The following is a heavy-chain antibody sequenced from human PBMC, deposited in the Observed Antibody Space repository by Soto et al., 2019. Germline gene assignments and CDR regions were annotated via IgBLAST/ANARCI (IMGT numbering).Heavy chain of an antibody. D-gene: IGHD4-17*01. CDR1: GGSISSYY. CDR2: IYYSGST. CDR3: ARNRGYGDYTDAFDI. V-gene: IGHV4-59*01. J-gene: IGHJ3*02. Sequence: SETLSLTCTVSGGSISSYYGSWIRQPPGKGLEWIGYIYYSGSTSYNPSLKSRVTISVDTSKNQFSLKLSSVTAADTAVYYCARNRGYGDYTDAFDIWGQGTMVTVSS.